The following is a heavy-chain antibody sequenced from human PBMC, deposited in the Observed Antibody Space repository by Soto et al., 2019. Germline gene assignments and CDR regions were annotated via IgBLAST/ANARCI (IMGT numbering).Heavy chain of an antibody. V-gene: IGHV3-23*01. J-gene: IGHJ6*02. D-gene: IGHD3-16*02. CDR1: GFTFSSYA. Sequence: GGSLRLSCAASGFTFSSYAMSWVRQAPGKGLEWVSAISGSGGSTYYADSVKGRFTISRDNSKNTLYLQMNSLRAEDTAVYYCAKVYDYVLGSYRPPFAMDVWGQGTTVTVSS. CDR3: AKVYDYVLGSYRPPFAMDV. CDR2: ISGSGGST.